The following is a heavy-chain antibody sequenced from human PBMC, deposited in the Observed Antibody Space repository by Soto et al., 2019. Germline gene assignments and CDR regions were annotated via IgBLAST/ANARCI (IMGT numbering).Heavy chain of an antibody. CDR3: TAGSVEGV. J-gene: IGHJ6*02. CDR2: IKTNGEGGTT. Sequence: EAQLVESGGGLVKPGGSLRLSCAASGLTISNAWMNWVRQAPGKGLEWVGRIKTNGEGGTTDYAAPVKGRFVISRDDSKNTLYLQMNSLRPDDTAVYYCTAGSVEGVWGQGTTVTVSS. CDR1: GLTISNAW. V-gene: IGHV3-15*07. D-gene: IGHD2-15*01.